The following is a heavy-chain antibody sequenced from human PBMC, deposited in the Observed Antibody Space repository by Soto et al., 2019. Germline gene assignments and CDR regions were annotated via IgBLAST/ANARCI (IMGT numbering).Heavy chain of an antibody. D-gene: IGHD4-17*01. CDR1: GGTFSSYT. Sequence: QVPLVQSGAEVKKPGSSVKVSCKASGGTFSSYTISWVRQAPGQGLEWMGRIIPILGIANYAQKFQGRVTITADKSTSTAYMELSSLRSEDTAVYYCASTDGETYFDYWGQGTLVTVSS. V-gene: IGHV1-69*02. J-gene: IGHJ4*02. CDR3: ASTDGETYFDY. CDR2: IIPILGIA.